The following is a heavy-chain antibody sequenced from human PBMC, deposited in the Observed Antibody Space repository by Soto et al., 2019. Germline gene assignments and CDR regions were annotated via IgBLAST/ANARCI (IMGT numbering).Heavy chain of an antibody. CDR3: GKVAASGFYTVER. Sequence: LRLACAAVGLTISTSSTNCVRKAPGRGLEWISYIRRHTSVTAYADSVKGRFTISRDSAKNSLYLQMDSLRVEDTAVYYFGKVAASGFYTVERRGQGTLVPVSA. CDR2: IRRHTSVT. CDR1: GLTISTSS. J-gene: IGHJ4*02. V-gene: IGHV3-48*01. D-gene: IGHD3-22*01.